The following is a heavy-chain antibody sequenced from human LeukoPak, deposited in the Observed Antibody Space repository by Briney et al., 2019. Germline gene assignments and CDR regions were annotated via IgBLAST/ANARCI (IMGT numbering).Heavy chain of an antibody. D-gene: IGHD2-2*01. CDR3: ARGGYCTGTNCRNWFDS. CDR2: INHSGST. V-gene: IGHV4-34*01. J-gene: IGHJ5*01. Sequence: SETLSLTCAVYGGSFSGYYWSWIRQPPGKGLEWIGEINHSGSTNYNPSLKSRVTISVDTSKNQFSLKLSSVTAADTAVYYCARGGYCTGTNCRNWFDSWGQGTLVTVSS. CDR1: GGSFSGYY.